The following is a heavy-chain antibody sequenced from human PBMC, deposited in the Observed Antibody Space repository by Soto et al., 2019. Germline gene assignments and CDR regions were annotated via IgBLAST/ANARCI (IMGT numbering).Heavy chain of an antibody. CDR3: AKGRMVTTRYFAY. Sequence: EVQLLESGGGLVQPGGSLRLSCAASGFTFRSYAMTWVRQAPGKGLEWVSIISGSGGTTYYADSVKGRFSISRDNSKNTLYLQMNSLRAEDTAVYYGAKGRMVTTRYFAYWGQGTLVTVSS. V-gene: IGHV3-23*01. CDR2: ISGSGGTT. D-gene: IGHD2-21*02. CDR1: GFTFRSYA. J-gene: IGHJ4*02.